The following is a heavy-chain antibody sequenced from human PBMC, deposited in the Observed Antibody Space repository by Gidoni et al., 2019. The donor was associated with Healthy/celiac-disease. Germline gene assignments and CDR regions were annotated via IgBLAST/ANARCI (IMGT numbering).Heavy chain of an antibody. CDR3: ANGPAYYYDSSGYADY. V-gene: IGHV3-23*01. D-gene: IGHD3-22*01. CDR2: ISGSGGST. CDR1: GFTFSRYA. J-gene: IGHJ4*02. Sequence: EVQLLESGGGLVQPGGSLRLSCSASGFTFSRYAMSWGRQAPGKGVEWVSAISGSGGSTYYADSGKGRFTISRDNSKNTLYLQMNSLRAEDTAVYYCANGPAYYYDSSGYADYWGQGTLVTVSS.